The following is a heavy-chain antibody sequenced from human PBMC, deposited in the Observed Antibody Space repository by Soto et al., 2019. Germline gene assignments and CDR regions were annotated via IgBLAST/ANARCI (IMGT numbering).Heavy chain of an antibody. J-gene: IGHJ6*02. CDR2: ISNDGSNK. CDR3: AKDRRRNYYDSSGYFSSYYFGMDV. V-gene: IGHV3-30*18. D-gene: IGHD3-22*01. CDR1: GFTFSSYS. Sequence: GGSLRLSCAASGFTFSSYSMHWVRQAPGKGLQWVAVISNDGSNKYYADSVKGRFTISRDNSKNTLYLQMNSLRAEDTAVYHCAKDRRRNYYDSSGYFSSYYFGMDVWGQGTTVTVSS.